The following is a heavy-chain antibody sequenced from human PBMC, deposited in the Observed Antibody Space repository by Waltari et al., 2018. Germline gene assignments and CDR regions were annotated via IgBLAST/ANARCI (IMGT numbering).Heavy chain of an antibody. CDR1: GFPFSSYS. D-gene: IGHD2-8*01. J-gene: IGHJ2*01. CDR3: ARRDGLGYFDL. Sequence: EVQLVESGGGLVQPGGSLRLSCAASGFPFSSYSISWVGQAPGKGMEWVDNIKQDGSEKYYVDSVKGRFTISRDNAKNSLYLQMNSLRAEDTAVYYCARRDGLGYFDLWGRGTLVTVSS. V-gene: IGHV3-7*01. CDR2: IKQDGSEK.